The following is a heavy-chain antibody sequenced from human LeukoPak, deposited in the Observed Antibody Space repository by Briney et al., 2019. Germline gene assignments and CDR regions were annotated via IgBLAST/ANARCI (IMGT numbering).Heavy chain of an antibody. D-gene: IGHD1-26*01. J-gene: IGHJ4*02. CDR1: GFTFSSYA. CDR2: ISGGGGST. V-gene: IGHV3-23*01. CDR3: ARVWVVGATSIWSY. Sequence: GGSLRLSCAASGFTFSSYAMSWVRQAPGKGLEWVSAISGGGGSTQYADSVKGRFTISRDNSKNTLYLQMNSLRDDDTAVYYCARVWVVGATSIWSYWGQGTLVTVSS.